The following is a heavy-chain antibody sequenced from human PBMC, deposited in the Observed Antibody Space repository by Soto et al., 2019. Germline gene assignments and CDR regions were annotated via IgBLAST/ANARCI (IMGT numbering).Heavy chain of an antibody. CDR2: IYYTGTT. CDR3: ARHPTIARFENGLDV. J-gene: IGHJ6*02. CDR1: GGSVSGYY. D-gene: IGHD1-1*01. V-gene: IGHV4-59*08. Sequence: SETLSLTCTVSGGSVSGYYWSWIRQPPGEGLEWIGYIYYTGTTIYSPSLERRVTLSVDRAKDQVSLKLTSVTPADTAVYYCARHPTIARFENGLDVWGQGTMVT.